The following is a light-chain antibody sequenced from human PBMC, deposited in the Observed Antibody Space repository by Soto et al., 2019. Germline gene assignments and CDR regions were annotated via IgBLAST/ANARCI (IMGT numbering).Light chain of an antibody. J-gene: IGKJ4*01. CDR3: QQHGTSIT. V-gene: IGKV3-20*01. CDR2: GAS. CDR1: QIIKNNY. Sequence: EVVMTQSPRTLSLSPGERATLSCRASQIIKNNYVGWYQQKPGQSPTLLIYGASARATGVPDRFSGSGSGTDFTLIINRLEPEDFAVYYCQQHGTSITFGGWTKLESK.